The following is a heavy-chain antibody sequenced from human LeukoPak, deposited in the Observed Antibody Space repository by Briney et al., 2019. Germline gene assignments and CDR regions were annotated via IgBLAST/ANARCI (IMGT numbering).Heavy chain of an antibody. D-gene: IGHD3-22*01. Sequence: SETLSLTCTVSGGSISSYYWSWIRQPPGKGLEWIGYIYYSGSTNYNPSLKSRVTISVDTSKNQFSLKLSSVTAADTAVYYCARAHYYDSSGYFVRHWFDPWGHGTLVTVSS. CDR3: ARAHYYDSSGYFVRHWFDP. CDR1: GGSISSYY. CDR2: IYYSGST. V-gene: IGHV4-59*01. J-gene: IGHJ5*02.